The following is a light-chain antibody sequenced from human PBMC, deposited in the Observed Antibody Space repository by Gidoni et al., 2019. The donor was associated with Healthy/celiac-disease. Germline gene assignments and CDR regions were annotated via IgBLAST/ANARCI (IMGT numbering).Light chain of an antibody. CDR3: QQYNNWPFT. J-gene: IGKJ3*01. CDR2: GAS. CDR1: QSVSSN. V-gene: IGKV3-15*01. Sequence: IVMPQPPATLSVSSGERATLSCRASQSVSSNFTWYQQTPGQTPRRLIYGASTRATGIPARFSGSGSVKACTLTSSSMQSEDFAAYYCQQYNNWPFTCGPGTKVDIK.